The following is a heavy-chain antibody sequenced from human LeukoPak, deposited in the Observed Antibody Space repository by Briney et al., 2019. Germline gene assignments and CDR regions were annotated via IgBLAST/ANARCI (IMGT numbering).Heavy chain of an antibody. V-gene: IGHV1-69*13. CDR3: ARGRGITVVGDVHGGDYYYYYMDV. CDR2: IIPIFGTT. CDR1: GDTFRRYA. J-gene: IGHJ6*03. D-gene: IGHD3-10*01. Sequence: SVKVSCKASGDTFRRYAISWVRQAPGQGLEWMGGIIPIFGTTNYPQKFQGRVTITADESTATAYMELSGLRSEDTAVYYCARGRGITVVGDVHGGDYYYYYMDVWGRGTTVTVSS.